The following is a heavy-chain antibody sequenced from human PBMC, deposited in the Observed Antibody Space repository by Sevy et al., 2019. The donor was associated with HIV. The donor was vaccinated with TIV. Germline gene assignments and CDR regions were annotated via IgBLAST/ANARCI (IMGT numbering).Heavy chain of an antibody. V-gene: IGHV3-33*01. D-gene: IGHD6-19*01. Sequence: GGSLRLSCAASGFTFSSYGMHWVRQAPGKGLEWVAVIWYDGSNKYYADSVKGRFTISRDNSKNTLYLQMNSLRAEDAAESYCARGGGAVAGTIDIWGQGTMVTVSS. J-gene: IGHJ3*02. CDR1: GFTFSSYG. CDR2: IWYDGSNK. CDR3: ARGGGAVAGTIDI.